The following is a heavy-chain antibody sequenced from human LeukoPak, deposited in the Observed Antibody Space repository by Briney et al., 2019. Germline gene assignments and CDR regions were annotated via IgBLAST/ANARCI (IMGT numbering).Heavy chain of an antibody. J-gene: IGHJ4*02. CDR3: ARDGNNYAFDY. D-gene: IGHD4-11*01. Sequence: GGSLRLSCAASEFTLSGHNMHWVRQAPGKGLEWVAMIHFDGTEEYYGDSVKGRFTISRDNPNNTLFLQMDSLGAEDTAVYYCARDGNNYAFDYWGQGTLVTVSS. V-gene: IGHV3-30*02. CDR1: EFTLSGHN. CDR2: IHFDGTEE.